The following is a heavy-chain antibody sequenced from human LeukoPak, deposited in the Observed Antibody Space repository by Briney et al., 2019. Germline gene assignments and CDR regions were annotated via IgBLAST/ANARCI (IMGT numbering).Heavy chain of an antibody. D-gene: IGHD6-13*01. V-gene: IGHV4-38-2*02. CDR3: ARRRIAAAASWGMDV. CDR2: FYHGGST. Sequence: SEAPFLTCTVSGYSISAIYNWGWIRQSPGKGLEWIGSFYHGGSTYSNPSLRSRVTISVDTSKNQFSLKLSSVTAADTAVYYCARRRIAAAASWGMDVWGQGTTVTVSS. CDR1: GYSISAIYN. J-gene: IGHJ6*02.